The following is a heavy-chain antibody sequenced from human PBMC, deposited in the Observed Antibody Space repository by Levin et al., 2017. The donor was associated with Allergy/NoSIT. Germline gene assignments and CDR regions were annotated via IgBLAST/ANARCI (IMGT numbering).Heavy chain of an antibody. D-gene: IGHD1-26*01. CDR1: AFSFSNYA. J-gene: IGHJ4*02. CDR2: ISGSGGRT. CDR3: AKEGSGGSYGIY. V-gene: IGHV3-23*01. Sequence: GESLKISCAASAFSFSNYAMSWVRQAPGKGLEWVSAISGSGGRTYYADSVKGRFTISRDNSKNTLFLQMNSLRAEDTAVYYCAKEGSGGSYGIYWGQGTLVTVSS.